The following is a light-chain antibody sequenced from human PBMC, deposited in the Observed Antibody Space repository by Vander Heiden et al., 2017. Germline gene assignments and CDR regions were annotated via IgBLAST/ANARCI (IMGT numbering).Light chain of an antibody. Sequence: QSALTQPASVSGSPGLSIPISCNGTSSDIGGYSYVSWYQRHPDKAPKLIIYDVDSRPSGVSNRFSGSKSGKTASLTISGLQAEDEAEYYCSSYTTSGTFPYVFGAGTQVTVL. V-gene: IGLV2-14*01. CDR3: SSYTTSGTFPYV. J-gene: IGLJ1*01. CDR2: DVD. CDR1: SSDIGGYSY.